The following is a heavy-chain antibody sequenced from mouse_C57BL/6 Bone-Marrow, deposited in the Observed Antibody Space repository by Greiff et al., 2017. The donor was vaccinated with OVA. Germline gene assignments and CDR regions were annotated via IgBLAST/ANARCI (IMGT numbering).Heavy chain of an antibody. J-gene: IGHJ2*01. V-gene: IGHV1-72*01. Sequence: VQLQQPGAELVKPGASVKLSCKASGYTFTSYWMHWVKQRPGRGLEWIGGIDPYSGCTNYNEKFKGKATLTVDKPSSTAYMQLSSLTSEDSAVYYCARWAVSDWGRGTTLTVSS. CDR3: ARWAVSD. CDR2: IDPYSGCT. D-gene: IGHD3-2*02. CDR1: GYTFTSYW.